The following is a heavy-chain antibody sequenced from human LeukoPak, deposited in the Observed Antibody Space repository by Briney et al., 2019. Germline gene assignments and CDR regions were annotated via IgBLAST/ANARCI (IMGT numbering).Heavy chain of an antibody. Sequence: GGSLRLSCTASVVTFGSDAMSWVRQAPGKGLEWVSSISGGSDDTYYADSVKGRFTISRDNSKSTLYLQMNSLRAEDTAVYYCARTIAQYSNSWLYFYYGLDVWGRGTTVT. D-gene: IGHD6-13*01. V-gene: IGHV3-23*01. CDR2: ISGGSDDT. CDR1: VVTFGSDA. CDR3: ARTIAQYSNSWLYFYYGLDV. J-gene: IGHJ6*01.